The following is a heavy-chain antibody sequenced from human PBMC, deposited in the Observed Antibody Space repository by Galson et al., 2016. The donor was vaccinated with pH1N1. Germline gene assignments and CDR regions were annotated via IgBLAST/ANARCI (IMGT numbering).Heavy chain of an antibody. CDR3: IRDLGRLRDF. CDR2: IDPSNGGT. D-gene: IGHD7-27*01. Sequence: SVKVSCKASGYIFTRDYFHWVRQAPGQGLEWMGVIDPSNGGTTSAQKFQGLVTMTRDTSTSTVYMELSGLKSDDTAVYYCIRDLGRLRDFWGQGTLVTVSS. J-gene: IGHJ4*02. CDR1: GYIFTRDY. V-gene: IGHV1-46*03.